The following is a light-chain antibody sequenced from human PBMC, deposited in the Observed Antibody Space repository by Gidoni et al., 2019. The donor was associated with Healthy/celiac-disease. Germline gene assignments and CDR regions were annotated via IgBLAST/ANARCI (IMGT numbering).Light chain of an antibody. V-gene: IGKV4-1*01. CDR1: QSVLYIYNNNNY. J-gene: IGKJ1*01. Sequence: DIVMTQSQDSLAVSLGERATIKCKSRQSVLYIYNNNNYLAWYQQKLGQPPKLLIYWASTRESGVPDRFSGGGSGTDFTLTNSRLQAEDVAVYDCQQYYSAPWTFGQGTKVEIK. CDR2: WAS. CDR3: QQYYSAPWT.